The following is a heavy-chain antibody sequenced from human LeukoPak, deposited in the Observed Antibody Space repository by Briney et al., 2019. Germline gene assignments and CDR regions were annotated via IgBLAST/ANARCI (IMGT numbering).Heavy chain of an antibody. V-gene: IGHV5-10-1*01. J-gene: IGHJ4*02. CDR3: ARHSVAGYDTSGYYGSFDY. CDR2: IDASDSYT. D-gene: IGHD3-22*01. CDR1: GYSFTAYW. Sequence: GESLKISCKGSGYSFTAYWISWVRQMPGKGLEWMGRIDASDSYTNYSPSFQGHVTLSADKSISTAYLQWSSLQASDTAMYYCARHSVAGYDTSGYYGSFDYWGQGTLVTVSS.